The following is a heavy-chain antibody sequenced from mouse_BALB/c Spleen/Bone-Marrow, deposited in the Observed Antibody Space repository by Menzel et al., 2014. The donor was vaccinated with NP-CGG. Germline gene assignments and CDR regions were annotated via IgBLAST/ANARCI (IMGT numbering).Heavy chain of an antibody. Sequence: EVKLVESGAELVKPGASVKLSCTASGFNIKDTYMHWVKQRPEQGLEWIGRIDPANGNTKYDPKFQGKATITADTSSNTAYLQLSSLTSEDTAVYYCASYYYGSSRFAYGGQGTLVTVSA. CDR2: IDPANGNT. CDR1: GFNIKDTY. D-gene: IGHD1-1*01. V-gene: IGHV14-3*02. CDR3: ASYYYGSSRFAY. J-gene: IGHJ3*01.